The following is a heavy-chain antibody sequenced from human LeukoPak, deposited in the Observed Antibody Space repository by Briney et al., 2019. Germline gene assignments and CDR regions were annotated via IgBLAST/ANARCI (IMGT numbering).Heavy chain of an antibody. J-gene: IGHJ4*02. CDR3: ARAQLLDY. CDR1: GFTLSSYW. CDR2: IKQDESER. D-gene: IGHD2-2*01. Sequence: GGSLRHSCVASGFTLSSYWMSWVRQAPGKGLEWVANIKQDESERYYVDSVKGRFTISRDNAKNSLYLQMNSLRAEDTAVYYCARAQLLDYWGQGTLVTVSS. V-gene: IGHV3-7*01.